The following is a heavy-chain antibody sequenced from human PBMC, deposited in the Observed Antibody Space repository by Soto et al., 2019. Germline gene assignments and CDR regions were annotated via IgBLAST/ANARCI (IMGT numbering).Heavy chain of an antibody. V-gene: IGHV4-59*01. CDR1: GGSISSYY. CDR2: IYYSGST. D-gene: IGHD1-1*01. Sequence: PSETLSLTCTVSGGSISSYYWSWIRQPPGKGLEWIGYIYYSGSTNYNPSLKSRVTISVDTSKNQFSLKLSSVTAADTAVYYCARERLNPVQLERAFDYWGQGTLVTVSS. J-gene: IGHJ4*02. CDR3: ARERLNPVQLERAFDY.